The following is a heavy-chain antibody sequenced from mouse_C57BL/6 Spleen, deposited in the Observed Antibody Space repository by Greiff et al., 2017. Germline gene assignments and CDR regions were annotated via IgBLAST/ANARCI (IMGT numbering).Heavy chain of an antibody. V-gene: IGHV1-69*01. Sequence: QVQLQQPGAELVMPGASVKLSCKASGYTFTSYWMHWVKQRPGQGLEWIGEIDPSDSYTHYNQKFKGKSTLTVDKSSSTAYMQLSSLTSEDSAVXYCARFLRGAMDYWGQGTSVTVSS. J-gene: IGHJ4*01. CDR2: IDPSDSYT. CDR3: ARFLRGAMDY. CDR1: GYTFTSYW.